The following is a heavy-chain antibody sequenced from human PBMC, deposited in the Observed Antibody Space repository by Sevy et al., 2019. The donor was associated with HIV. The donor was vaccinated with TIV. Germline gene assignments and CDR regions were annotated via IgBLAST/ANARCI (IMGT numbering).Heavy chain of an antibody. D-gene: IGHD2-2*01. CDR2: ISWDGGST. J-gene: IGHJ1*01. V-gene: IGHV3-43*01. CDR1: GFTFDDYT. Sequence: GGSLRISCAASGFTFDDYTMHWVRQAPGKGPEWVSLISWDGGSTYYADSVKGRFTISRDNSKNSLYLQMNSLRTEDTALYYCAKDISASSAEYFQHWGQGTLVTVSS. CDR3: AKDISASSAEYFQH.